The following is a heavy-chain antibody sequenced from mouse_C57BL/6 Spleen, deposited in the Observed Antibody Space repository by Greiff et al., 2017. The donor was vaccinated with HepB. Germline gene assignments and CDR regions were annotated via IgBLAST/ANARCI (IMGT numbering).Heavy chain of an antibody. D-gene: IGHD2-2*01. CDR2: INPGSGGT. Sequence: QVQLQQSVAELVRPGTSVKVSCKASGYAFTNYLIEWVKQRPGQGLEWIGVINPGSGGTNYTEKFKGKATLTADKSSSTAYMQLSSLTSEDSAVYFCAREWGGYPFAYWGQETLVTVSA. CDR3: AREWGGYPFAY. CDR1: GYAFTNYL. V-gene: IGHV1-54*01. J-gene: IGHJ3*01.